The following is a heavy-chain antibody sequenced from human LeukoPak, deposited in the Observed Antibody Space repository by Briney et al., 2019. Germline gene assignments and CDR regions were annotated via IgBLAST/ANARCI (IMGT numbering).Heavy chain of an antibody. J-gene: IGHJ4*02. CDR3: ARVAEAAAFDS. CDR2: ISWNSGSI. D-gene: IGHD6-13*01. V-gene: IGHV3-9*01. CDR1: GFTFDDYA. Sequence: GGSLRLSCAASGFTFDDYAMHWVRQAPGKGLEWVSGISWNSGSIGYADSVKGRFTISRDNAKNSLYLQMNSLRAEDTAVYYCARVAEAAAFDSWGQGTLVTVSS.